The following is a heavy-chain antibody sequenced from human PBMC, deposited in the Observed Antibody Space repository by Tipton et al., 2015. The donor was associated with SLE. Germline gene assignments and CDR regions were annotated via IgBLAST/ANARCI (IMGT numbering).Heavy chain of an antibody. D-gene: IGHD4-17*01. V-gene: IGHV4-39*01. J-gene: IGHJ4*02. CDR3: ARHDYGDYGYFDY. CDR1: GGSISSSSYY. CDR2: IYYSGST. Sequence: LRLSCTVSGGSISSSSYYWGWIRQPPGKGLEWIGSIYYSGSTYYNPSLKSRVTISGDTSKNQFSLKLSSVTAADTAVYYCARHDYGDYGYFDYWGQGTLVTVSS.